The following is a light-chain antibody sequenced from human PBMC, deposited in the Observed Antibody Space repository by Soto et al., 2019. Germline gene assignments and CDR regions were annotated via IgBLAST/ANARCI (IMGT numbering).Light chain of an antibody. Sequence: ENVLTQSPATLSLSPGESATLSCRASQTVSSYLAWYQQKPGQAPRLLIYDASNRATGIPARFSGSGSGTDFTLTISSLEPEDFAVYYCQQRSNWATFGPGTKVDIK. J-gene: IGKJ3*01. V-gene: IGKV3-11*01. CDR3: QQRSNWAT. CDR2: DAS. CDR1: QTVSSY.